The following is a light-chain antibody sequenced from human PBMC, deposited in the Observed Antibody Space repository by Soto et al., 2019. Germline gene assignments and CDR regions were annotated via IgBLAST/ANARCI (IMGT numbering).Light chain of an antibody. CDR1: QSISSY. Sequence: DIQMTQSPSSLSASVGDRVTITCRASQSISSYLNWYQQKPGKAPKLLIYAASSLQSGVPSRFSGSGSGTDFTLTISSLXPEDFATYYCQQSYSTPQTFGQGTKVEIK. V-gene: IGKV1-39*01. CDR3: QQSYSTPQT. CDR2: AAS. J-gene: IGKJ1*01.